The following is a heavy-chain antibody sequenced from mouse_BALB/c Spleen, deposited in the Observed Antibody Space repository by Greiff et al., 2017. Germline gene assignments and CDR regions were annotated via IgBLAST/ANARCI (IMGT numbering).Heavy chain of an antibody. D-gene: IGHD1-3*01. J-gene: IGHJ4*01. CDR1: GFTFSSYG. Sequence: EVHLVESGGDLVKPGGSLKLSCAASGFTFSSYGMSWVRQTPDKRLEWVATISSGGSYTYYPDSVKGRFTISRDNAKNTLYLQMSSLKSEDTAMYYCARLLNSYAMDYWGQGTSVTVSS. CDR3: ARLLNSYAMDY. V-gene: IGHV5-6*01. CDR2: ISSGGSYT.